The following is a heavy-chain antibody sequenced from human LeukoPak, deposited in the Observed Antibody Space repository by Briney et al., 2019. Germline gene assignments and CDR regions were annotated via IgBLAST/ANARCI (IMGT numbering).Heavy chain of an antibody. CDR1: GYTFTSYG. CDR2: ISAYNGNT. D-gene: IGHD2-2*01. CDR3: ARDGLIRRNFCSSTSCITRYYYYGMDV. J-gene: IGHJ6*02. Sequence: VASVKVSCKASGYTFTSYGISWVRQAPGQGLEWMGWISAYNGNTNYAQKLQGRVTMTTDTSTSTAYMELRSLRSDDTAVYYCARDGLIRRNFCSSTSCITRYYYYGMDVWGQGTTVTVSS. V-gene: IGHV1-18*01.